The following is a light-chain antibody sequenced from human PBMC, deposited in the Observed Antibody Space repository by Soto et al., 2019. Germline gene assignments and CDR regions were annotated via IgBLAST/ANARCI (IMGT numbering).Light chain of an antibody. Sequence: QSALTQPASVSGSPGQSITISCTGTSSDVGGYNYVSWYQQHPGKAPKLMIYDVSNRPSGVSNRFSGSKSGNTASLTISGLQDEDEADYYCSSYTSSSTLAYVFGPGTKLTVL. V-gene: IGLV2-14*01. CDR3: SSYTSSSTLAYV. CDR2: DVS. CDR1: SSDVGGYNY. J-gene: IGLJ1*01.